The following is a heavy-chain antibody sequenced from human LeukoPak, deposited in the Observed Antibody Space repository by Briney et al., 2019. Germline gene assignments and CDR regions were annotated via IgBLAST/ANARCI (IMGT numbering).Heavy chain of an antibody. J-gene: IGHJ4*02. V-gene: IGHV3-74*01. CDR1: GFTFSSYW. CDR3: ARDNAYMFDY. CDR2: INTDGRTT. Sequence: GGSLRLSCAASGFTFSSYWMNWVRQAPGKGLVWVAHINTDGRTTTYADSVKGRFTVPRDNAKNTLYLEMNRLRAEDTAVYYCARDNAYMFDYWGQGTQVTVSS. D-gene: IGHD5-24*01.